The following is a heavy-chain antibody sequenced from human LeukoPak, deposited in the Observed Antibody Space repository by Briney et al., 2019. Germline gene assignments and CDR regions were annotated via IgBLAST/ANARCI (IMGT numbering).Heavy chain of an antibody. CDR1: GFTFSSYG. V-gene: IGHV3-30*03. Sequence: PGGSLRLSCAASGFTFSSYGMHWVRQAPGKGLEWVAVISYDESFKYYSDSVKGRFTISRDNSKNTLYLQMNSLRAEDTAVYYCARDHGSSSGSSYWGQGTLATVSS. CDR3: ARDHGSSSGSSY. D-gene: IGHD3-22*01. CDR2: ISYDESFK. J-gene: IGHJ4*02.